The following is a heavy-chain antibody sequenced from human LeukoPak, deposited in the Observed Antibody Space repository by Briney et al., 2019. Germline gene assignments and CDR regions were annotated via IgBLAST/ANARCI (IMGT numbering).Heavy chain of an antibody. CDR3: ARGPAGIAAADNWFDP. CDR2: IIPIFGTA. CDR1: GYTLTELS. D-gene: IGHD6-13*01. J-gene: IGHJ5*02. Sequence: GASVKVSCKVSGYTLTELSMHWVRQAPGQGLEWMGGIIPIFGTANYAQKFQGRVTITADESTSTAYMELSSLRSEDTAVYYCARGPAGIAAADNWFDPWGQGTLVTVSS. V-gene: IGHV1-69*13.